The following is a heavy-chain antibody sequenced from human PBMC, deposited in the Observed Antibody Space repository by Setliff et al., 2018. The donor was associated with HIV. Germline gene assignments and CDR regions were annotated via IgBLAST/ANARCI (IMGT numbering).Heavy chain of an antibody. J-gene: IGHJ3*02. CDR3: ARVACSSTSCPRRYAFDM. CDR2: IYYTGST. CDR1: GGSISTYY. V-gene: IGHV4-59*01. D-gene: IGHD2-2*01. Sequence: SQTLSLTCTVSGGSISTYYWSWIRQPPGNGLEWIGYIYYTGSTDYNPSLKSRVTISVDTSKNQFSLNLSSVTAADTAAYYCARVACSSTSCPRRYAFDMWGQGTMVTVSS.